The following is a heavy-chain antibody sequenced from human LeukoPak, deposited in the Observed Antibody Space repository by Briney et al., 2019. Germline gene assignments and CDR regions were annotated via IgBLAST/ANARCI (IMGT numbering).Heavy chain of an antibody. V-gene: IGHV3-30*03. CDR2: ISYDGSNK. CDR1: GFTFSSYG. Sequence: GGSLRLSCAASGFTFSSYGMHWVRQAPGKGLEWVAVISYDGSNKYYADSVKGRFTISRDNAKNTLYLQMNSLRAEDTAVYYCASWEQQLVQYAFVMWGGETMVTVSS. J-gene: IGHJ3*02. D-gene: IGHD6-13*01. CDR3: ASWEQQLVQYAFVM.